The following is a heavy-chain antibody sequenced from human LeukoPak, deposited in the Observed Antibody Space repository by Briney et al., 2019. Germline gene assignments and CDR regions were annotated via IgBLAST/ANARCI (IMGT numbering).Heavy chain of an antibody. CDR3: ARAYTVTKPRGSVWFDP. J-gene: IGHJ5*02. CDR2: IYYSGST. V-gene: IGHV4-59*01. Sequence: SETLSLTCTVSGGSISSYYWSWIRQPPGKGLEWIGYIYYSGSTNYNPSLKSRVTISVDTSKNQFSLKLSSVTAADTAVYYCARAYTVTKPRGSVWFDPWGQGTLVTVSS. D-gene: IGHD4-17*01. CDR1: GGSISSYY.